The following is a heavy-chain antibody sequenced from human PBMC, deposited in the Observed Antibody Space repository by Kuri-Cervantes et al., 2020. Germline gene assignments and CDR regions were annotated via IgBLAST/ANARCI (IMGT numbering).Heavy chain of an antibody. Sequence: GSLRLSCAVYGGSLSGNYWSWIRQPPGKGPEWIGEINHIGNNKYNPSLKSRVTISVDTSKNQFSLNLTSVTAADTAVYFCAYNYDSSGYYNFDSWGQGTLVTVSS. V-gene: IGHV4-34*01. J-gene: IGHJ4*02. D-gene: IGHD3-22*01. CDR2: INHIGNN. CDR3: AYNYDSSGYYNFDS. CDR1: GGSLSGNY.